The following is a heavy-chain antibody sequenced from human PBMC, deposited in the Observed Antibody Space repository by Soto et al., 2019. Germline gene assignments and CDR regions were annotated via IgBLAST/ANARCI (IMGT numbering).Heavy chain of an antibody. J-gene: IGHJ4*02. V-gene: IGHV1-18*01. CDR3: ARDRCSSTSCYIGFDY. CDR1: GYTFTSYG. D-gene: IGHD2-2*02. Sequence: ASVKVSCKASGYTFTSYGISWVRQAPGQGLEWMGWISAYNGNTNYAQKLQGRVTMTTDTSTSTAYMELRSLRSDDTAVYYCARDRCSSTSCYIGFDYWGQGTLVTVSS. CDR2: ISAYNGNT.